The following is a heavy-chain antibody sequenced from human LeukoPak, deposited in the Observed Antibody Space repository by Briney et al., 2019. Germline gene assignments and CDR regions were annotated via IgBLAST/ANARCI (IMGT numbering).Heavy chain of an antibody. D-gene: IGHD2-21*02. Sequence: SETLSLTCTVSGGFIGSYYWSWIRQPPGKGLEWIGYIYYSGSTNYNPSLKSRVTISVDTSKNQFSLKLSSVTAADTAVYYCARGSVTAGPDAFDIWGQGTMVTVSS. V-gene: IGHV4-59*01. CDR3: ARGSVTAGPDAFDI. CDR2: IYYSGST. CDR1: GGFIGSYY. J-gene: IGHJ3*02.